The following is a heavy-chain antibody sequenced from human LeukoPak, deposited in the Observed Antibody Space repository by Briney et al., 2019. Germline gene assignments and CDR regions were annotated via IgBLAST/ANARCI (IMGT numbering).Heavy chain of an antibody. J-gene: IGHJ6*03. D-gene: IGHD4-17*01. CDR2: IYYSGST. CDR1: GGSISSHY. Sequence: SETLSLTCTVSGGSISSHYWSWIRQPPGKGLEWIGYIYYSGSTNYNPSLKSRVTISVDTSKNQFSLKLSSVTAADTAVYYCARVSGDFHNYYYYYMDVWGKGTTVNVSS. CDR3: ARVSGDFHNYYYYYMDV. V-gene: IGHV4-59*11.